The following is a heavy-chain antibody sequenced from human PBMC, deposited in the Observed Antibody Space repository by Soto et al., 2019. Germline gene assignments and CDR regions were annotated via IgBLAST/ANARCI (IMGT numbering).Heavy chain of an antibody. J-gene: IGHJ6*02. CDR2: IYPGDSDT. CDR1: GYTFTTYW. V-gene: IGHV5-51*01. Sequence: GESLKISCRGSGYTFTTYWIAWVRQVPGKGLEWMGIIYPGDSDTRYSPSFQGQVTISADKSISTAYLQWSSLKASDTAMYYCASTRRDGYNNYYYYYGMDVWGQGTTVTVSS. CDR3: ASTRRDGYNNYYYYYGMDV. D-gene: IGHD5-12*01.